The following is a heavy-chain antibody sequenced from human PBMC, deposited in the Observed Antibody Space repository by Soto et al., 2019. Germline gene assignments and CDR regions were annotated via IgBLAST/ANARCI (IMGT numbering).Heavy chain of an antibody. CDR3: ARRTNAVAGADYYYGLDV. CDR2: VYPGDSDI. CDR1: GYSFTNHW. J-gene: IGHJ6*02. D-gene: IGHD6-19*01. Sequence: LGESLEISCKCSGYSFTNHWIAWVRQMPGKGLEWMGIVYPGDSDIRYSPSFQGQVTISADKSITTAYLQWSSLKASDTAMYYSARRTNAVAGADYYYGLDVWDQGTTVTVSS. V-gene: IGHV5-51*01.